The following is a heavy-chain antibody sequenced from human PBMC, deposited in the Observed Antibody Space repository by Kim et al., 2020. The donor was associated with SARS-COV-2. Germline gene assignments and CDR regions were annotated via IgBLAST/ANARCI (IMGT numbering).Heavy chain of an antibody. CDR1: GFTFSDSP. Sequence: GGSLRLSCATSGFTFSDSPIHWVRQASGKGLEWVGRIRSRVYSYATSYAASVKGRITISRDDSESTAYLQMNSLKTEDTAVYYCTRILGTTLAFWGAFDV. V-gene: IGHV3-73*01. D-gene: IGHD1-1*01. CDR2: IRSRVYSYAT. J-gene: IGHJ3*01. CDR3: TRILGTTLAFWGAFDV.